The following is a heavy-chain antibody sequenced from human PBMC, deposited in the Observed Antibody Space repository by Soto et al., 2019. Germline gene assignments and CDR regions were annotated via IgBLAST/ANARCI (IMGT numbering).Heavy chain of an antibody. CDR1: GFTFSSYS. J-gene: IGHJ4*02. D-gene: IGHD5-12*01. Sequence: GGSLRLSCAASGFTFSSYSMNWVRQAPGKGLEWVSYISSSSSTIYYADSVKGRFTISRDNAKNSLYLQMNSLRAEDTAVYYCAKSGYDHFDYWGQGTLVTVSS. V-gene: IGHV3-48*01. CDR3: AKSGYDHFDY. CDR2: ISSSSSTI.